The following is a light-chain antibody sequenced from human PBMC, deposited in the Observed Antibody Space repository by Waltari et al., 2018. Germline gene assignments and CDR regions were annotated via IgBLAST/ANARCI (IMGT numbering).Light chain of an antibody. CDR2: GAS. CDR3: QQYGSSPLT. V-gene: IGKV3-20*01. Sequence: EIVLTQSPGTLSLSPGERAALSCRASQSVSSSYLAWYQQKPGQAPRPLIYGASSRSTGIPDRFSGSGSGTDFTLTIGRLEPEDFAVYYCQQYGSSPLTFGGGTKVEIK. CDR1: QSVSSSY. J-gene: IGKJ4*01.